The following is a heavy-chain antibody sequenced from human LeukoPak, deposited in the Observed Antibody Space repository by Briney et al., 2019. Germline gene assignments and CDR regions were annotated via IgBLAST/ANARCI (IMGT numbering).Heavy chain of an antibody. CDR1: GGSISSSSNY. CDR2: IFYYAST. D-gene: IGHD6-19*01. Sequence: PSQTLSLTCTVSGGSISSSSNYWGRLRQPPGKGLEWITNIFYYASTYHTPSLKSRVTISLDTAKHQFSLRLRSVTAADSAVYYCARYTSGSLDYWGQGTLVTGSS. V-gene: IGHV4-39*07. J-gene: IGHJ4*02. CDR3: ARYTSGSLDY.